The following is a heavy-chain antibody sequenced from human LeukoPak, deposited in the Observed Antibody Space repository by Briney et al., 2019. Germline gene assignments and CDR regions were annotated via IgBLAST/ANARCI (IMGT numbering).Heavy chain of an antibody. V-gene: IGHV4-61*02. CDR1: GGSISSGSYY. D-gene: IGHD4-23*01. CDR3: AREVVTPYFDY. Sequence: SETLSLTCTVSGGSISSGSYYWRWIRQPAGKGLEWIGRIYTSGSTNYNPSLKSRVTISVDTSKNQLSLKLSSVTAADPAVYYCAREVVTPYFDYWGQGTLVTVSS. J-gene: IGHJ4*02. CDR2: IYTSGST.